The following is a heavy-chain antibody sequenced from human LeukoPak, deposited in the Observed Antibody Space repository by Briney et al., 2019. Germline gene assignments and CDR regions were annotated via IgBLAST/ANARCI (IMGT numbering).Heavy chain of an antibody. CDR1: GYTLTELS. V-gene: IGHV1-24*01. CDR2: FDPEDGET. D-gene: IGHD5-12*01. J-gene: IGHJ4*02. Sequence: ASVKVSCKVSGYTLTELSMHWVRQAPGKGLEWMGGFDPEDGETIYAQKFQGRVTITADESTSTAYMELSSLRSEDTAVYYCARVPPSGYDYRSAFDYWGQGTLVTVSS. CDR3: ARVPPSGYDYRSAFDY.